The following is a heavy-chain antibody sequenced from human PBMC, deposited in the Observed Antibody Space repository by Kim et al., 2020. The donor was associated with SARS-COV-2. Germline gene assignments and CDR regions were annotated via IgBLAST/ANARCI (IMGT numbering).Heavy chain of an antibody. J-gene: IGHJ5*02. D-gene: IGHD6-19*01. V-gene: IGHV1-18*01. Sequence: ASVKVFCKAFGYTFTSYGISWVPQAPGQGLEWMGWISAYNGNTKYAQKSQGRVTMTTDTSTSTTYMELRSLRSDDTAVYYCGRDSPEWLVRGNWFDPWGQGTLVTVSS. CDR2: ISAYNGNT. CDR3: GRDSPEWLVRGNWFDP. CDR1: GYTFTSYG.